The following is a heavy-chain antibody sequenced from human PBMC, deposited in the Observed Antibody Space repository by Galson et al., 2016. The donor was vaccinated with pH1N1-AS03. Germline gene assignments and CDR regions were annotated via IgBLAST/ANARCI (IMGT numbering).Heavy chain of an antibody. CDR1: GFRFDDYA. CDR3: IKGGAASADFFDS. V-gene: IGHV3-9*01. D-gene: IGHD3/OR15-3a*01. Sequence: SLRLSCAVSGFRFDDYAMHWVRQAPGKGLEWVSSISWNSNKIDYADSVKGRFTISRDSAKNSLNLQMNSLRAEDTALYYCIKGGAASADFFDSGGQGTMVTVSS. J-gene: IGHJ3*02. CDR2: ISWNSNKI.